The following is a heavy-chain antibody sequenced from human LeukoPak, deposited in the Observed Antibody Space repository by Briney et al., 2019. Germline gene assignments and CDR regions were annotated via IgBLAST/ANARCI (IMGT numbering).Heavy chain of an antibody. CDR1: GGSISSSSCY. CDR2: IYYSGST. V-gene: IGHV4-39*07. Sequence: SETLSLTCTVSGGSISSSSCYWGWIRQPPGKGLEWTGSIYYSGSTYYNPSLKSRVTISVDTSKNQFSLKLSSVTAADTAVYYCARDSGRFGELLGFGPWGQGTLVTVSS. CDR3: ARDSGRFGELLGFGP. D-gene: IGHD3-10*01. J-gene: IGHJ5*02.